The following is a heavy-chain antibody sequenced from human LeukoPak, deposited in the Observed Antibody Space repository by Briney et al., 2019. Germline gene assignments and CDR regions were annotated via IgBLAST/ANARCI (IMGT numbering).Heavy chain of an antibody. CDR1: GFTFSSYE. CDR2: ISSSGSTI. D-gene: IGHD5-18*01. Sequence: GGSLRLSCAASGFTFSSYEMNWVRQAPGKGLEWVSYISSSGSTIYYADSVKGRFTISRDNAKNSLYLQMNSLRAEDTAVYYCAREPRRAMGGTFFDYWGQGTLVTVSS. V-gene: IGHV3-48*03. J-gene: IGHJ4*02. CDR3: AREPRRAMGGTFFDY.